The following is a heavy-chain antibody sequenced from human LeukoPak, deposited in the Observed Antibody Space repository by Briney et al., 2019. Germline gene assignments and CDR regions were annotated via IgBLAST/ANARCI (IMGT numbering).Heavy chain of an antibody. J-gene: IGHJ4*02. V-gene: IGHV1-8*02. Sequence: GASVKVSCKASGYTFTGYYMHWVRQAPGQGLEWMGWMNPNSGNTGYAQKFQGRVTMTRNTSISTAYMELSSLRSEDTAVYYCARGTGTFGYWGQGTLVTVSS. CDR2: MNPNSGNT. CDR1: GYTFTGYY. D-gene: IGHD1-1*01. CDR3: ARGTGTFGY.